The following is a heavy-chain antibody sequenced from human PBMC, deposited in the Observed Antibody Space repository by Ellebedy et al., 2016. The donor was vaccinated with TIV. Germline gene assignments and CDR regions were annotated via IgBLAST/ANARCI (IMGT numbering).Heavy chain of an antibody. V-gene: IGHV4-39*01. D-gene: IGHD4-17*01. CDR3: ARLSTYGDQFHY. CDR2: IYYSGST. Sequence: MPSETLSLTCTVSGGSISSSSYYWGWIRQPPGKGLEWIGSIYYSGSTYYNPSLKSRVTISVDTSKNQFSLKLSSVTAADTAVYYCARLSTYGDQFHYWGQGTLVTVSS. J-gene: IGHJ4*02. CDR1: GGSISSSSYY.